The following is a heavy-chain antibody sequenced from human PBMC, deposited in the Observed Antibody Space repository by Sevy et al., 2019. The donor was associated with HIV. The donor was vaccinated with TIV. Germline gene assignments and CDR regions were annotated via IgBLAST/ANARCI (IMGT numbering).Heavy chain of an antibody. CDR3: ARDRKDVLVVYAIPFDAFDI. D-gene: IGHD2-8*02. J-gene: IGHJ3*02. Sequence: GGSLRLSCAASGFTFSNYGIHWVRQAPGKGLEWVAFIRYDGSNKYYADSVKGRFTISRDNSKNTLYLQMNSLRAEDTAVYYWARDRKDVLVVYAIPFDAFDIWGQGTMVTVSS. V-gene: IGHV3-30*02. CDR2: IRYDGSNK. CDR1: GFTFSNYG.